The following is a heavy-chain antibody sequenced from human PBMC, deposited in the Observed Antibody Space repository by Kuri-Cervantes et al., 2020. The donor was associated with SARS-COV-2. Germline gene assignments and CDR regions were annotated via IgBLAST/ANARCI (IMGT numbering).Heavy chain of an antibody. Sequence: ETLSLTCAASGFTFSSYSMNWVRQAPGKGLEWVSSISSSSSYIYYADSVKGRFTISRDSAKNSLYLQMNSLRAEDMALYYCAKALSPAMIYDAFDIWGQGTMVTVSS. D-gene: IGHD3-10*01. CDR1: GFTFSSYS. CDR3: AKALSPAMIYDAFDI. V-gene: IGHV3-21*04. CDR2: ISSSSSYI. J-gene: IGHJ3*02.